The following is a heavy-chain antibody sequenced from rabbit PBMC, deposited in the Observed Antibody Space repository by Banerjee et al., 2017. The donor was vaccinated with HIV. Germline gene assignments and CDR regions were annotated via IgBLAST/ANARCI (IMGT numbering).Heavy chain of an antibody. CDR1: GFSFNSNYY. CDR3: AREDDDYGDWNL. CDR2: INSGSGSA. V-gene: IGHV1S43*01. Sequence: QEQLEESGGDLVKPGASLTLTCTASGFSFNSNYYICWVRQAPRKGLEWIGCINSGSGSAYYASWAKGRFTITRSTSLNTVTLQMTSLTAADTATYFCAREDDDYGDWNLWGQGTLVTVS. J-gene: IGHJ4*01. D-gene: IGHD2-1*01.